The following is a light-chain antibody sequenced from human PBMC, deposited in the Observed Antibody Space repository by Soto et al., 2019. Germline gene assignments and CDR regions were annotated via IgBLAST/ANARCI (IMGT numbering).Light chain of an antibody. V-gene: IGKV1-39*01. CDR1: QSISNY. CDR3: QQSYSTPRT. J-gene: IGKJ2*01. CDR2: GAF. Sequence: DIQMTQSPSSLSASVGDRVTITCRASQSISNYLNWYQQKPGKAPKLLIYGAFTLQSGVPSTFSGSGSGTDFTLTISSLQPEDFATYYCQQSYSTPRTFGQGTKLEIK.